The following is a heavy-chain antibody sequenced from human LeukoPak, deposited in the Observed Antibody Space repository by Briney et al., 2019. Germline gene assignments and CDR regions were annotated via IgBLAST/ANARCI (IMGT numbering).Heavy chain of an antibody. CDR3: AKSYYDFWSGYYTGAAFDI. D-gene: IGHD3-3*01. V-gene: IGHV3-33*06. Sequence: PGGSLRLSCAASGFTFSSYGMYWVRQAPGKGLEWVAVIWYDGSNKYYADSVKGRFTISRDNSKNTLYLQMNSLRAEDTAVYYCAKSYYDFWSGYYTGAAFDIWGQGTMVTVSS. CDR1: GFTFSSYG. CDR2: IWYDGSNK. J-gene: IGHJ3*02.